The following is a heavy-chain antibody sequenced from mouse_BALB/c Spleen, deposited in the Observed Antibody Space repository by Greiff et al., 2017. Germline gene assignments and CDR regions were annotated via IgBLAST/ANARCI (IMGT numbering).Heavy chain of an antibody. CDR3: ARGDDYDSSMDY. D-gene: IGHD2-4*01. Sequence: EVQLQQSGPELVKPGASVKISCKASGYTFTDYNMHWVKQSHGKSLEWIGYIYPYNGGTGYNQKFKSKATLTVDNSSSTAYMELRSLTSEDSAVYYCARGDDYDSSMDYGGQGTSVTVSS. CDR2: IYPYNGGT. V-gene: IGHV1S29*02. CDR1: GYTFTDYN. J-gene: IGHJ4*01.